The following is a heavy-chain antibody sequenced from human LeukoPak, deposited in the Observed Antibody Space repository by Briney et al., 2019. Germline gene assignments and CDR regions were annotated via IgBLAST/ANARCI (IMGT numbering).Heavy chain of an antibody. CDR1: GGSFSGYY. Sequence: SETLSLTCAVYGGSFSGYYWSWIRQPPGKGLQWIGEINHSGSTNYNPSLKSRVTISVDTPKNQFSLKLSSVTAADTAVYYCARGSTAAAGTGVWFDPWGQGTLVTVSS. CDR2: INHSGST. CDR3: ARGSTAAAGTGVWFDP. V-gene: IGHV4-34*01. J-gene: IGHJ5*02. D-gene: IGHD6-13*01.